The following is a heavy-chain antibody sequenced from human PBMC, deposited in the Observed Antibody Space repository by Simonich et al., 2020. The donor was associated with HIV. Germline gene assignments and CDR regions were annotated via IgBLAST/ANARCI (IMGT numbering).Heavy chain of an antibody. D-gene: IGHD3-22*01. J-gene: IGHJ3*02. CDR1: GGSFSGYS. V-gene: IGHV4-34*01. Sequence: QVQLQQWGAGLLKPSETLSLTCGVYGGSFSGYSWSWIRQPPGRGLEWIGEINHSGRTNYNPSLKSRMIVSVDRSKYQFSLKLNSVTAADTAVYYCARSADHHYESSGHYFDAFDIWGQGTTVTVSS. CDR2: INHSGRT. CDR3: ARSADHHYESSGHYFDAFDI.